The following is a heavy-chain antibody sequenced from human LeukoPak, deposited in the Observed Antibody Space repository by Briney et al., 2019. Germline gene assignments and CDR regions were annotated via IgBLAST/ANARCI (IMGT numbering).Heavy chain of an antibody. CDR2: IYPGDSDT. Sequence: GESLKISCKGSGYRFTSYWIGWVRQMPGKGLEWMGIIYPGDSDTRYSPSFQGQVTISADKSISTAYLQWSSLKASDTAMYYCARGVVVVPAATARWFDPWGQGTLVTVSS. V-gene: IGHV5-51*01. CDR1: GYRFTSYW. CDR3: ARGVVVVPAATARWFDP. D-gene: IGHD2-2*01. J-gene: IGHJ5*02.